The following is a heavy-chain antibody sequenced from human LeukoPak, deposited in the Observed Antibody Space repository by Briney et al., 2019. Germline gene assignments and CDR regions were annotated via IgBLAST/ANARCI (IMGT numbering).Heavy chain of an antibody. CDR3: ARGLRAAAGNEAGYYFDY. V-gene: IGHV4-34*01. D-gene: IGHD6-13*01. Sequence: SETLSLTCAVYGGSFSGYYWSWIRQPPGKGLEWIGEINHSGSTNYNPSLKRRVTISVDTSKNQFALKLSSVTAADTAVYYCARGLRAAAGNEAGYYFDYWGQGTLVTVSS. J-gene: IGHJ4*02. CDR1: GGSFSGYY. CDR2: INHSGST.